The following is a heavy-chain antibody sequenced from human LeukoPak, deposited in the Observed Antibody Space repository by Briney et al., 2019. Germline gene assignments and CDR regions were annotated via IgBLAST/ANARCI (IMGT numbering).Heavy chain of an antibody. V-gene: IGHV1-8*03. Sequence: EASVKVSCKASGYTVASYDINWVRQATGEGLEWMGWMNPNIGKTGYAQKSQGRVTITRNTSISTAYMELSSLRSEDTAVYYCARVTQLWPRNYYYYYYMDVWGKGTTVTVSS. D-gene: IGHD5-18*01. CDR3: ARVTQLWPRNYYYYYYMDV. J-gene: IGHJ6*03. CDR2: MNPNIGKT. CDR1: GYTVASYD.